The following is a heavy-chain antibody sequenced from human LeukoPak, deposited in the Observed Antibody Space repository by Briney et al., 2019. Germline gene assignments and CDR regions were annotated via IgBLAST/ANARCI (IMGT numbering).Heavy chain of an antibody. CDR2: INPNSGGT. CDR3: ARGKRTPPGQWLVRDAFDI. CDR1: GYTFTSYD. Sequence: ASVKVSCKASGYTFTSYDINWVRQATGQGLEWMGWINPNSGGTNYAQKFQGRVTMTRDTSISTAYMELSRLRSDDTAVYYCARGKRTPPGQWLVRDAFDIWGQGTMVTVSS. V-gene: IGHV1-2*02. D-gene: IGHD6-19*01. J-gene: IGHJ3*02.